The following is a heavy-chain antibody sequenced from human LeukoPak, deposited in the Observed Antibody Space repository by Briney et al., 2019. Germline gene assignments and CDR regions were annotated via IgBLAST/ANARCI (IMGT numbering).Heavy chain of an antibody. Sequence: GGSLRLSCAASGFTFSSYGMHWVRQAPGKGLECVAIISYDGSNKYYTGSVKGRCTISRDNSKNTLYLQMNSLRAEDTAVYYCAKSGIEAAGSLVYFDYWGQGTLVTASS. V-gene: IGHV3-30*18. D-gene: IGHD6-13*01. CDR2: ISYDGSNK. CDR1: GFTFSSYG. CDR3: AKSGIEAAGSLVYFDY. J-gene: IGHJ4*02.